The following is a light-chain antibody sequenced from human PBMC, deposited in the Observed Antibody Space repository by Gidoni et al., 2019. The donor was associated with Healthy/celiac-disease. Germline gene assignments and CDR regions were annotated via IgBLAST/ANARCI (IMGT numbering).Light chain of an antibody. V-gene: IGKV3-11*01. Sequence: EIVLPHSPAPLSLSPGERATFPCRPSQSVSSYLAWYQQKPGQAPRLLIYDAPNRATGIPARFSGSGSGTDFTLTISSLEPEDVAVDYCQQRSNWPPFTFGPGTKVDIK. CDR1: QSVSSY. CDR2: DAP. CDR3: QQRSNWPPFT. J-gene: IGKJ3*01.